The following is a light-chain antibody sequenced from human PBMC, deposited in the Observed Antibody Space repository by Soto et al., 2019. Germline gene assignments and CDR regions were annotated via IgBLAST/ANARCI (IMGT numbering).Light chain of an antibody. V-gene: IGKV3-11*01. Sequence: EIVLTQSPATLSLSPGERATLSCRASQSVSSYLAWYQHKPGQPPGLLIYGASNRATGIPARFSGSGSGTDFTLTISSLEPEDFAVYYCQQRANWRTFGQGTKLEIK. CDR2: GAS. CDR3: QQRANWRT. CDR1: QSVSSY. J-gene: IGKJ2*01.